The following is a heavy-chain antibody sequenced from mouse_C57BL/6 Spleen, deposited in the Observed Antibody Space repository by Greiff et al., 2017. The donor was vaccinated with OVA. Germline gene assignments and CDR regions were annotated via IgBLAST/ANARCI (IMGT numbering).Heavy chain of an antibody. CDR3: ARWAQATGTADY. D-gene: IGHD4-1*02. J-gene: IGHJ2*01. CDR1: GYPFTSYW. V-gene: IGHV1-7*01. CDR2: INPSSGYT. Sequence: QVQLKASGAELAKPGASVKLSCKASGYPFTSYWMHWVKQRPGQGLELIGYINPSSGYTKYNQKFKDKATLTADKSTGTAYMQLSSLTYEDSAVYYCARWAQATGTADYWGKGTTLTVSS.